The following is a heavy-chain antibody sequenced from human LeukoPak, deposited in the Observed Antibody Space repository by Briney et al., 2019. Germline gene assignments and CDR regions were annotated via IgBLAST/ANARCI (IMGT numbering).Heavy chain of an antibody. CDR3: AREGGDYCSGGSCQTTGGEDYYGMDV. D-gene: IGHD2-15*01. Sequence: ASVKVSCKASGYIFTDYYMHWVRQAPGQELGWMGRINPNSGGTNYAQKFQGRVTMTRDTSISTAYTELSSLRSEDTATYYCAREGGDYCSGGSCQTTGGEDYYGMDVWGQGTTVTVSS. J-gene: IGHJ6*02. V-gene: IGHV1/OR15-1*02. CDR2: INPNSGGT. CDR1: GYIFTDYY.